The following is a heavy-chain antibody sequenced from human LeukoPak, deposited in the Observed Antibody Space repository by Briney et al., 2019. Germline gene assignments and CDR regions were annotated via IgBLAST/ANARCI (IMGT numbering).Heavy chain of an antibody. J-gene: IGHJ4*02. CDR2: IYTSGHT. D-gene: IGHD1-26*01. CDR3: TARIVGVPFDY. V-gene: IGHV4-4*07. Sequence: SETLSLTCTVSGDSVKNHYWSWIRQPAGKGLEWIGRIYTSGHTKYNPSLESRVTMSVDTSRNQSSLRLSSVTAADTAVYYCTARIVGVPFDYWGQGTLVTASS. CDR1: GDSVKNHY.